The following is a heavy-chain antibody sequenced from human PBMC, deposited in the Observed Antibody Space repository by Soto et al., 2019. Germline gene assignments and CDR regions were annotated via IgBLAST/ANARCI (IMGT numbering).Heavy chain of an antibody. D-gene: IGHD6-25*01. CDR3: ARDKGSGPPRAAAFDI. Sequence: QVQLVQSGAEVKKPGASVKVSCKASGYTFTTYAIHWVRQAPGQRLEWMGWINAGNGDTRYSQKFQGRVTITGDTSASTGYMELSSLTSEDTAVYYWARDKGSGPPRAAAFDIWGQGTMVTVSS. CDR2: INAGNGDT. V-gene: IGHV1-3*01. J-gene: IGHJ3*02. CDR1: GYTFTTYA.